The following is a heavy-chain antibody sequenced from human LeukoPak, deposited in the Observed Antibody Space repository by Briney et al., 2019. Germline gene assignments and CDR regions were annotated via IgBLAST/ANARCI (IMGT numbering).Heavy chain of an antibody. D-gene: IGHD3-10*01. Sequence: PGGSLRLSCAASGFTFSSYAMHWVRQAPGKGLEWVAVISYDGSNKYYADSVKGRFTISRDNSKNTLYLQMNSLRAEDTAVYYCARDWRQSGHGSQARRGGSQYWGQGTLVTVSS. CDR3: ARDWRQSGHGSQARRGGSQY. CDR2: ISYDGSNK. J-gene: IGHJ4*02. V-gene: IGHV3-30-3*01. CDR1: GFTFSSYA.